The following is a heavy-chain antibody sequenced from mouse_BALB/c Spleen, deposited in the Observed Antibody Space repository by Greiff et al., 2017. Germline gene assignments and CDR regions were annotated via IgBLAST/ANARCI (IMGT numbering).Heavy chain of an antibody. CDR1: GYTFTSYT. Sequence: VKVVESGAELARPGASVKMSCKASGYTFTSYTMHWVKQRPGQGLEWIGYINPSSGYTNYNQKFKDKATLTADKSSSTAYMQLSSLTSEDSAVYYCARANWDRFAYWGQGTLVTVSA. CDR2: INPSSGYT. J-gene: IGHJ3*01. D-gene: IGHD4-1*01. V-gene: IGHV1-4*01. CDR3: ARANWDRFAY.